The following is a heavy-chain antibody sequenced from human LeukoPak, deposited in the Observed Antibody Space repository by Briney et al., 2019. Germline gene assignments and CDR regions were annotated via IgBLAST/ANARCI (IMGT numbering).Heavy chain of an antibody. J-gene: IGHJ3*02. CDR2: IYTSGST. V-gene: IGHV4-4*07. Sequence: PSETLSLTCAVSGGSISTYYWSWIRQPAGKGLEWIGRIYTSGSTNYNPSLKSRVTISVDTSKNQFSLKLSSVTAADTAVYYCARDQGEYYGSGSIDAFDIWGQGTMVTVSS. D-gene: IGHD3-10*01. CDR1: GGSISTYY. CDR3: ARDQGEYYGSGSIDAFDI.